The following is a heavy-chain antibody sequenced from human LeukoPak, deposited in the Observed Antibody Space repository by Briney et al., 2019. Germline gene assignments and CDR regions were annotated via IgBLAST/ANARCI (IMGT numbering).Heavy chain of an antibody. CDR2: ITPNIGST. J-gene: IGHJ6*03. CDR3: ASCIAVAGYYYYYMDV. D-gene: IGHD6-19*01. CDR1: GDTFTSYY. V-gene: IGHV1-46*01. Sequence: ASVKVSCKASGDTFTSYYTHWMRQAPGQGLEWLGMITPNIGSTTYAQQFQGSITMTSDKSTSTAYMELSSLRSEDTAVYYCASCIAVAGYYYYYMDVWGKGTTVTVSS.